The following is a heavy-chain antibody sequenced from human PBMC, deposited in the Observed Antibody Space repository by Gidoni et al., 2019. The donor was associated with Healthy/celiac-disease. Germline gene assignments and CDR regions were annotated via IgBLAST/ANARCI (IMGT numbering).Heavy chain of an antibody. Sequence: EVQLVESGGGLVQPGRSLRLSCVASGFTFDHYAINWVRPVPGKGLGWVSGISWNSGSIGYADSVKGRFTISRDNAKNSVYLQMNSLRAEDTALYYCAKDLRQAQKSRGYSYGDSYYGMDVWGQGTTVTVSS. V-gene: IGHV3-9*01. J-gene: IGHJ6*02. CDR3: AKDLRQAQKSRGYSYGDSYYGMDV. CDR1: GFTFDHYA. D-gene: IGHD5-18*01. CDR2: ISWNSGSI.